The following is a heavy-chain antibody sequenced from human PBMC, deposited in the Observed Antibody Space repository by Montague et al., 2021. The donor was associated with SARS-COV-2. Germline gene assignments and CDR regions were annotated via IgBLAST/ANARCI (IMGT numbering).Heavy chain of an antibody. CDR3: ASAFYGDHWAFDV. D-gene: IGHD3-3*02. J-gene: IGHJ3*01. CDR2: TYYRSWWRS. CDR1: GDSVSSTSAS. V-gene: IGHV6-1*01. Sequence: CAISGDSVSSTSASWNWIRQSPSRGLEWLGRTYYRSWWRSQYPGSLESRITISGDTSKNQFSLQLHSVTPEDTAVYYCASAFYGDHWAFDVWGQGTMVTVSS.